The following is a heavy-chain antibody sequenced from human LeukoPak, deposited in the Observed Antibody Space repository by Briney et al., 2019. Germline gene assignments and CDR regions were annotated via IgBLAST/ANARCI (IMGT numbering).Heavy chain of an antibody. CDR3: ARPVSGSSGRYYNY. CDR2: INHCGSA. Sequence: SETLSLTCAVYGGSISGYYWCWIRNPPSTGQEWVGEINHCGSANYNPSLKSRSTISIDTSKSKFSFNLSSGTAPATATAYCARPVSGSSGRYYNYWGQGTLGTVSS. D-gene: IGHD6-19*01. J-gene: IGHJ4*02. V-gene: IGHV4-34*01. CDR1: GGSISGYY.